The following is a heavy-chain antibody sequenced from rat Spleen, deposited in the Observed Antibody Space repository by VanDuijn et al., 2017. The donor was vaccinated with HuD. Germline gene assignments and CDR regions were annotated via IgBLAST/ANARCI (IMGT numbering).Heavy chain of an antibody. CDR3: TTPGSDY. V-gene: IGHV5-29*01. D-gene: IGHD4-3*01. J-gene: IGHJ2*01. CDR1: GFTFSDCG. CDR2: ISYDGYAT. Sequence: EVQLVESGGGLVQPGRSLKLSCAASGFTFSDCGMAWVRQAPTKGLEWVATISYDGYATYYRDSMKGRFTISRDNAKSSLYLQMDSLRSEDTATYYCTTPGSDYWGQGVMVTVSS.